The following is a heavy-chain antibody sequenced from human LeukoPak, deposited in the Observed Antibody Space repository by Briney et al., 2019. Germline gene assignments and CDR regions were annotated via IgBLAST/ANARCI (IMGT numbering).Heavy chain of an antibody. CDR1: GFTFSSYA. V-gene: IGHV3-23*01. CDR3: AKGSYDSSGYLCYFDY. J-gene: IGHJ4*02. D-gene: IGHD3-22*01. Sequence: GGSLRLSCAASGFTFSSYAMSWVRQAPGKGLEWVSAISGSGGSTYYADSVKGRFTISRDNSKNTLYLQMNSLRAEDTAVYYCAKGSYDSSGYLCYFDYWGQGTLVTVSS. CDR2: ISGSGGST.